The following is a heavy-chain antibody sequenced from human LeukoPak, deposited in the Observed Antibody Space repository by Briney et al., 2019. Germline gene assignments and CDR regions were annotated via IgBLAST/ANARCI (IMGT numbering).Heavy chain of an antibody. CDR1: GGSFSGYY. D-gene: IGHD2-15*01. J-gene: IGHJ6*02. CDR3: ARTPSLRYCSGGSCYSGTGYYYGMDV. V-gene: IGHV4-34*01. Sequence: SSETLSLTCAVYGGSFSGYYWSWIRQPPGKGLEWIGEINHSGSTNYNPSLKSRVTISVDTSKNQFSLKLSSVTAADTAVYYCARTPSLRYCSGGSCYSGTGYYYGMDVWGQGTTVTVSS. CDR2: INHSGST.